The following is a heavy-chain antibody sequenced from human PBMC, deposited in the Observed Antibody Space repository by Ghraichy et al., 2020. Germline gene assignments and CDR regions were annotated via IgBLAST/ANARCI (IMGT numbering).Heavy chain of an antibody. D-gene: IGHD3-10*01. J-gene: IGHJ4*02. CDR3: AKIYASGSYYRWFAY. V-gene: IGHV3-7*03. CDR2: IKEDGSEI. CDR1: GFTFSSFW. Sequence: LSLTWAVSGFTFSSFWMTWVRQAPGKGLEWVANIKEDGSEIHYVDSVKGRFAISRDNAKNSLFLQMNSLRADDTAVYYCAKIYASGSYYRWFAYWGQGTLVTVSS.